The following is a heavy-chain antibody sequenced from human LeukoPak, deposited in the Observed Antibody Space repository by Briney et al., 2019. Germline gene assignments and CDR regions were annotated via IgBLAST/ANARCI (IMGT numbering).Heavy chain of an antibody. CDR2: ISSSSSYI. CDR3: ARVVRILTCPDY. CDR1: GFTFSSYS. D-gene: IGHD3-9*01. Sequence: GGSLRLSCAASGFTFSSYSMNWVRQAPGKGLEWVSSISSSSSYIYYADSVKGRFTVSRDNAKNSLYLQMNSLRAEDTAVYYCARVVRILTCPDYWGQGTLVTVSS. J-gene: IGHJ4*02. V-gene: IGHV3-21*01.